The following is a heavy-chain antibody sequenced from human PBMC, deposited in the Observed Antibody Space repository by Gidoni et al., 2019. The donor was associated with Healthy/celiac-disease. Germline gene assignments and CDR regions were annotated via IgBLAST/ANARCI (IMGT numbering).Heavy chain of an antibody. D-gene: IGHD5-12*01. Sequence: QVQLQPWGAGLLKPSETLSLTCAVSGGSFSGYYWSWTRQPPGKGLEWIGEINHSGSTNYNPSLKSRVTISVDTSKNQFSLKLSSVTAADTAVYYCAVIPEMATIDAYYFDYWGQGTLVTVSS. CDR3: AVIPEMATIDAYYFDY. CDR2: INHSGST. V-gene: IGHV4-34*01. J-gene: IGHJ4*02. CDR1: GGSFSGYY.